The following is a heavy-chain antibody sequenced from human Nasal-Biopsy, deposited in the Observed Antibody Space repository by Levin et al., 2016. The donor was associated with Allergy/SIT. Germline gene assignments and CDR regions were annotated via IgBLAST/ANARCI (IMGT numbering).Heavy chain of an antibody. CDR1: GDTFSSYI. CDR3: ARRFGTGNDYLDFYY. V-gene: IGHV1-69*02. CDR2: LIPILGIA. J-gene: IGHJ4*02. Sequence: SVKVSCKASGDTFSSYIISWVRQAPGQGLEWMGRLIPILGIANYAQKFQGRVTISADKSTTTAYMELSSLRSEDTAVYYCARRFGTGNDYLDFYYWGQGTLVTVSS. D-gene: IGHD5-12*01.